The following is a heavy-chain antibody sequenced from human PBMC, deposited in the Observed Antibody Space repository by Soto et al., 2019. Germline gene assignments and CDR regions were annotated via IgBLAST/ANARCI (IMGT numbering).Heavy chain of an antibody. CDR3: ARVPVEMATIGYYYSYGVDV. Sequence: GGSLRLSCEASGFTFSNFALYWVRQAPGKGLEWVAVISYDGSNKYYADSVKGRFTISRDNSKNTLYLQMSSLRAADTALYYCARVPVEMATIGYYYSYGVDVWDQGTTVTVSS. J-gene: IGHJ6*02. D-gene: IGHD5-12*01. CDR2: ISYDGSNK. V-gene: IGHV3-30*04. CDR1: GFTFSNFA.